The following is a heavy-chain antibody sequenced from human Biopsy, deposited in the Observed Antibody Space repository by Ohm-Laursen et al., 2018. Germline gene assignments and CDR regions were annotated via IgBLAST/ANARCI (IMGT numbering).Heavy chain of an antibody. CDR2: ISPYNGDT. CDR1: GYTFTNYG. CDR3: ARDRWPHVTLLGLVVFDY. D-gene: IGHD3-3*01. Sequence: GSSVKVSCKASGYTFTNYGISWVRQAPGQGLEWMGWISPYNGDTDYAQKLQGRVTMTTDTSTSTAYMDLRSLRSDDTAVYYCARDRWPHVTLLGLVVFDYWGQGSLVTVSS. J-gene: IGHJ4*02. V-gene: IGHV1-18*01.